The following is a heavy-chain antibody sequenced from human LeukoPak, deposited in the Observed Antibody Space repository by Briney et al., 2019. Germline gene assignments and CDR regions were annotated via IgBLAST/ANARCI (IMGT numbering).Heavy chain of an antibody. CDR3: ARDLRGYSGYDYYNYFDY. CDR2: ISTYNGNT. J-gene: IGHJ4*02. Sequence: ASVKVSCKASGYTFTSYGISWVRQAPGQGLEWMGWISTYNGNTNSAQKFQGRVTMTRDTSTSTVYMELSSLRSEDTAVYYCARDLRGYSGYDYYNYFDYWGQGTLVTVSS. CDR1: GYTFTSYG. D-gene: IGHD5-12*01. V-gene: IGHV1-18*01.